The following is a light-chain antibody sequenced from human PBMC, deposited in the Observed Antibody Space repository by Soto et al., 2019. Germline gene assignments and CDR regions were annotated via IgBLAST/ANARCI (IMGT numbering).Light chain of an antibody. CDR2: AAT. CDR3: QQSYTTPYT. Sequence: DLQMTQARSSLSASIGDRVTVTCRASESIVGYLNWYQQQPGKAPKLLIYAATSPRTGVPSRFSGGRSGTEFTLTIDSLQPEDFATYYCQQSYTTPYTFGPGTQVDI. V-gene: IGKV1-39*01. J-gene: IGKJ3*01. CDR1: ESIVGY.